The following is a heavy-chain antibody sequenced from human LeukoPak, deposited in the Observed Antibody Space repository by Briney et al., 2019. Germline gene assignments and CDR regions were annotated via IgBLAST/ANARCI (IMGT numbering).Heavy chain of an antibody. J-gene: IGHJ3*01. Sequence: SETLSLTCTVLEEAFAAYQWNWLRQTPGKGLEWIGEVNHRGRSTYNPSLKRRVTISVDTSNSQFSLTLRSVTDADTAIYYCARGSLWPTGTYDVWGQGTKVAVS. V-gene: IGHV4-34*01. CDR2: VNHRGRS. CDR3: ARGSLWPTGTYDV. CDR1: EEAFAAYQ.